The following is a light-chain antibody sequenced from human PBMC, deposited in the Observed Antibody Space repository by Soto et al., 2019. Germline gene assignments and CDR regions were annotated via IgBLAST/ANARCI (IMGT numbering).Light chain of an antibody. J-gene: IGKJ3*01. CDR1: QSLNNRY. Sequence: EIVLTQSPGTLSLSPGERATLSCRASQSLNNRYFSWYQQKPGQAPSLLIYAASSRATVITDRFSGSGSGTDFTLTISRLEPEDFAVYYCQQFGSSPGFTFGPGTKVDIK. CDR3: QQFGSSPGFT. CDR2: AAS. V-gene: IGKV3-20*01.